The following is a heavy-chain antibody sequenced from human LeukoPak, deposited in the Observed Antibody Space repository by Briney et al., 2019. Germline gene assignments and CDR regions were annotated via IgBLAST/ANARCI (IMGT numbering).Heavy chain of an antibody. CDR3: ARGSISGRTTVQYFDY. CDR1: GGSFSGYY. J-gene: IGHJ4*02. CDR2: INHSGST. Sequence: SEPLSLTCAVYGGSFSGYYWSWIRQPPGKGLEWIGEINHSGSTNYNPSLKSRVTISVDTSKNQFSLKLSSVTAADTAVYCRARGSISGRTTVQYFDYWGQGTLVTVSS. D-gene: IGHD4-17*01. V-gene: IGHV4-34*01.